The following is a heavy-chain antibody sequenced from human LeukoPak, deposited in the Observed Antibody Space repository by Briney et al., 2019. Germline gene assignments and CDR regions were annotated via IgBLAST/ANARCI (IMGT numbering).Heavy chain of an antibody. CDR3: ARVKRYCGGDCYSGYFQH. V-gene: IGHV4-59*01. J-gene: IGHJ1*01. CDR1: GGSFSGYY. D-gene: IGHD2-21*01. Sequence: SETLSLTCAVYGGSFSGYYWSWIRQPPGKGLEWIGYIYYSGSTNYNPSLKSRVTISVDTSKNQFSLKLSSVTAADTAVYYCARVKRYCGGDCYSGYFQHWGQGTLVTVSS. CDR2: IYYSGST.